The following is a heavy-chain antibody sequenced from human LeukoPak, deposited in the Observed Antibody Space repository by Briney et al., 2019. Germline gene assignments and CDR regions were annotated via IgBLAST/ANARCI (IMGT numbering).Heavy chain of an antibody. CDR2: ISGSGGST. V-gene: IGHV3-23*01. Sequence: GGSLRLSCAAPGFTFSSYAMSWVRPAPGKGLEWVSAISGSGGSTYYADSVKGRFTISRDNSKNTLYLQMNSLRAEDTAVYYCAKARRVVDHFDYWGQGTLVTVSS. J-gene: IGHJ4*02. D-gene: IGHD2-15*01. CDR1: GFTFSSYA. CDR3: AKARRVVDHFDY.